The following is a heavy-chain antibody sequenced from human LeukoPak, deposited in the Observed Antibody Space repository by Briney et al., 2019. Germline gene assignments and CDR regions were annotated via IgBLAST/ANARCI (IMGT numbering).Heavy chain of an antibody. CDR1: GFTFSSYG. CDR3: ARARVGDSSGYYSYFDY. D-gene: IGHD3-22*01. Sequence: GGSLRLSCAASGFTFSSYGMHWVHQAPGKGLEWVAVIWYDGSNKYYADSVKGRFTISRDNSKNTLYLQMNSLRAEDTAVYYCARARVGDSSGYYSYFDYWGQGTLVTVSS. V-gene: IGHV3-33*01. CDR2: IWYDGSNK. J-gene: IGHJ4*02.